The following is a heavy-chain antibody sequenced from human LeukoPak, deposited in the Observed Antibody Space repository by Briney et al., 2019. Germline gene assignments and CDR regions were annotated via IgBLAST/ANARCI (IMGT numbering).Heavy chain of an antibody. Sequence: ASVKVSCKASGYTFTGYYMHWVRQAPGQGLEWMGWINPNSGGTNYAQKFQGRVTMTRDTSISTAYMELSRLRSDDTAVYYCARNRAYYDILTGYDDWGQGTPVTVSS. J-gene: IGHJ4*02. CDR2: INPNSGGT. D-gene: IGHD3-9*01. V-gene: IGHV1-2*02. CDR1: GYTFTGYY. CDR3: ARNRAYYDILTGYDD.